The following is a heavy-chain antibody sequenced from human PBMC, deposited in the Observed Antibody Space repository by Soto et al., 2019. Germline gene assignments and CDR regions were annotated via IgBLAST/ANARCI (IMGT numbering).Heavy chain of an antibody. CDR1: GFTFSSYS. Sequence: HPGGSLRLSCAASGFTFSSYSMNWVRQAPGKGLEWVSYISSSSSTIYYADSVKGRFTISRDNAKNSLYLQMNSLRAEDTAVYYCARGPGRYDILTPYPACWFDPWGQGTLVTVSS. J-gene: IGHJ5*02. CDR2: ISSSSSTI. D-gene: IGHD3-9*01. CDR3: ARGPGRYDILTPYPACWFDP. V-gene: IGHV3-48*01.